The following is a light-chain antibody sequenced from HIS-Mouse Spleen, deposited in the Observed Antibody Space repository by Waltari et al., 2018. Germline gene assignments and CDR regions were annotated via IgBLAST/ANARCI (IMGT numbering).Light chain of an antibody. Sequence: QSALTQPPSASGSPGHSVTISCTGTSSDVGCYNYVSCYHQHPGKAPKLMIYEVSKRPAGLPDRCSGSKSGNTASLTVSGLQAEDEADYYCSSYAGSNNLNWVFGGGTKLTVL. CDR3: SSYAGSNNLNWV. J-gene: IGLJ3*02. CDR2: EVS. CDR1: SSDVGCYNY. V-gene: IGLV2-8*01.